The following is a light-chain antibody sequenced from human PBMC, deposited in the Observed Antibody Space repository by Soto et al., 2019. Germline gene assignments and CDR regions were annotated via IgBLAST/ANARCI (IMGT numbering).Light chain of an antibody. Sequence: DIQLTQSPSFLSASVGDRVTITCRASQGISSYLAWYQQKPGKAPKLLIYAASTLQSGVPSRSSGSGSGTEITLTISSLQPEDFATYYCQQLNSYQITFGQGTRLEIK. J-gene: IGKJ5*01. V-gene: IGKV1-9*01. CDR2: AAS. CDR1: QGISSY. CDR3: QQLNSYQIT.